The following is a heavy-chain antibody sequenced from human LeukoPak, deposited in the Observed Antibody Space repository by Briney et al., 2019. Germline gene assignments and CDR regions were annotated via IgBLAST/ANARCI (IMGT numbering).Heavy chain of an antibody. CDR1: GYTFTGYY. CDR2: INPNSGGT. V-gene: IGHV1-2*06. D-gene: IGHD6-19*01. Sequence: ASVKVSCKASGYTFTGYYMHWVRQAPGQGLEWMGRINPNSGGTNYAQKFQGRVTMTRDTSISTAYMELSRLRSDDTAVYYCARVSSGWYEEFDYWGQGALVTVSS. J-gene: IGHJ4*02. CDR3: ARVSSGWYEEFDY.